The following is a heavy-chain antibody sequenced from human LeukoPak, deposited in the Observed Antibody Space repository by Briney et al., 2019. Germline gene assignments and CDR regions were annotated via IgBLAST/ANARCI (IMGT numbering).Heavy chain of an antibody. V-gene: IGHV3-7*01. CDR3: ARDRGGSWYYMDV. Sequence: GGSLRLSCAASGFTFSDHYMDWVRQAPGKGLEWVANIKQDGSEKYYVDSVKGRFTISRDNAKNSLYLQMNSLRAEDTAVYYCARDRGGSWYYMDVWGKGTTVTVSS. CDR2: IKQDGSEK. J-gene: IGHJ6*03. CDR1: GFTFSDHY. D-gene: IGHD6-13*01.